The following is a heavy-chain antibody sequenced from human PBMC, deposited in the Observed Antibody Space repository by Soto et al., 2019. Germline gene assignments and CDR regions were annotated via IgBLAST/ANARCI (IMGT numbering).Heavy chain of an antibody. V-gene: IGHV4-4*02. Sequence: QVQLQESGPGLVKPSGTLSLTCAVSGGSISSSNWWSWVRQPPGKGLEWIGEIYHSGSTKYNTSLKSRVTLSVDKSKNQFSLKLLSVTAADTAVYYCERVAVAGTRVDYWGQGTLVTVSS. D-gene: IGHD6-19*01. J-gene: IGHJ4*02. CDR1: GGSISSSNW. CDR3: ERVAVAGTRVDY. CDR2: IYHSGST.